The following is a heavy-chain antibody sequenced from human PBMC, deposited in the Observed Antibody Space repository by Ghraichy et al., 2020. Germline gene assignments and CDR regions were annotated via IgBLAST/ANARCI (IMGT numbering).Heavy chain of an antibody. CDR2: ISSSSSYI. CDR1: GFTFSSYS. CDR3: ARDLSNWIDRPRFDP. J-gene: IGHJ5*02. Sequence: GGSLRLSCAASGFTFSSYSMNWVRQAPGKGLEWVSSISSSSSYIYYADSVKGRFTISRDNAKNSLYLQMNSLRAEDTAVYYCARDLSNWIDRPRFDPWGQGTLVTVSS. V-gene: IGHV3-21*01. D-gene: IGHD1-1*01.